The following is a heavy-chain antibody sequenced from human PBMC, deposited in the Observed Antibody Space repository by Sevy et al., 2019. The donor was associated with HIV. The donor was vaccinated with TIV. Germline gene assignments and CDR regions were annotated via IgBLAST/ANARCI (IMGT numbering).Heavy chain of an antibody. V-gene: IGHV1-24*01. J-gene: IGHJ4*02. D-gene: IGHD3-22*01. Sequence: ASVKFSCKISGYTLNEFAMHWVRQAPGKGLQWMGTFDPEDGETIYAQKFQGRFAMTEDPSTDTAYMELSSLRSEDTAVYYCAITREYYSDNSGYFDYWGQGTLVTVSS. CDR3: AITREYYSDNSGYFDY. CDR2: FDPEDGET. CDR1: GYTLNEFA.